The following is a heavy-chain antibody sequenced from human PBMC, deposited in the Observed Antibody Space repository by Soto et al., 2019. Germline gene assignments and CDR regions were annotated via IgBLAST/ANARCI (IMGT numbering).Heavy chain of an antibody. V-gene: IGHV3-72*01. Sequence: GGSLRLSCAASGFTFSDHYMDWVRQAPGKGLEWVGRTRNKANSYTTEYASSVKGRFTISRDDSKNSLYLQMNSLKTEDTAVYYCAREYYDILTLDYYYYMDVWSKGTTVTVSS. CDR3: AREYYDILTLDYYYYMDV. CDR2: TRNKANSYTT. CDR1: GFTFSDHY. D-gene: IGHD3-9*01. J-gene: IGHJ6*03.